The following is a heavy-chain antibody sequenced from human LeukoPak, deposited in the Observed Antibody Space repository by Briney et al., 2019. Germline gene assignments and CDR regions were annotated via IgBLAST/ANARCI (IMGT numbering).Heavy chain of an antibody. V-gene: IGHV3-9*01. J-gene: IGHJ5*02. CDR3: AKGGWEDSNWFDP. CDR2: ISWNSGSI. Sequence: GGSLRLSCAASGFTFDDYAMHWVRQAPGKGLEWVSVISWNSGSISYADSVKGRFTISRDNSKNTLYLQMNSLRAEDTAVYYCAKGGWEDSNWFDPWGQGTLVTVSS. CDR1: GFTFDDYA. D-gene: IGHD1-26*01.